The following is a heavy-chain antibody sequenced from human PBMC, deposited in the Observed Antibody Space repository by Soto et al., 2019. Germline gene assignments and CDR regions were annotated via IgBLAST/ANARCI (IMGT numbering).Heavy chain of an antibody. CDR3: ARGISEDGNFNWFDP. V-gene: IGHV4-59*12. CDR1: GGSISSYY. J-gene: IGHJ5*02. CDR2: IYYSGST. D-gene: IGHD6-13*01. Sequence: TSETLSLTCTVSGGSISSYYWSWIRQPPGKGLEWIGYIYYSGSTHYNPSLKNRVTISVDKSHNHFSLNLNSVTAADTAVYYCARGISEDGNFNWFDPWGQGTLVTVSS.